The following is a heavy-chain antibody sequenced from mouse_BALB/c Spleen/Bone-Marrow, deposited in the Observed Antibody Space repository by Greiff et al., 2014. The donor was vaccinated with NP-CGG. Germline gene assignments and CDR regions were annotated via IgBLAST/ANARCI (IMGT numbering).Heavy chain of an antibody. V-gene: IGHV14-3*02. CDR1: GFNIKDTY. CDR2: IDPANGNT. J-gene: IGHJ2*01. D-gene: IGHD1-1*01. Sequence: EVQLQQSGAELVKPGASVKWPCTASGFNIKDTYMHWVKQRPEQGLEWIGRIDPANGNTKYDPKFQGKATITADTSSNTAYLQLSSLTSEDTAVYYCARYYYGSSYFDYWGQGTTLTVSS. CDR3: ARYYYGSSYFDY.